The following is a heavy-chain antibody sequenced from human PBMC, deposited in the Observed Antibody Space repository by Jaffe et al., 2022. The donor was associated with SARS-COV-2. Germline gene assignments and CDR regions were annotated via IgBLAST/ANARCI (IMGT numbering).Heavy chain of an antibody. CDR1: GGSVSSGSYY. CDR2: IYYSGST. Sequence: QVQLQESGPGLVKPSETLSLTCTVSGGSVSSGSYYWSWIRQPPGKGLEWIGYIYYSGSTNYNPSLKSRVTMSVDTSKNQFSLKLSSVTAADTAVYYCARCGGSYYYDSANWFDPWGQGTLVTVSS. D-gene: IGHD3-22*01. V-gene: IGHV4-61*01. J-gene: IGHJ5*02. CDR3: ARCGGSYYYDSANWFDP.